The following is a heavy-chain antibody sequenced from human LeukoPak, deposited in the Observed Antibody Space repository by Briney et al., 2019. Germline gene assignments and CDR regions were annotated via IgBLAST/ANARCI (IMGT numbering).Heavy chain of an antibody. CDR2: IYYSGST. J-gene: IGHJ6*04. Sequence: SETLSLTCTVSGRSISSHYWSWIRRPPGKGLEWIRYIYYSGSTNYHPSLKSRVTISVDTSKNQFSLKLSSVTAADTAVYCCARVPYSSSWYGVTYYYYGMDVWGKGTTVTVSS. D-gene: IGHD6-13*01. CDR3: ARVPYSSSWYGVTYYYYGMDV. CDR1: GRSISSHY. V-gene: IGHV4-59*11.